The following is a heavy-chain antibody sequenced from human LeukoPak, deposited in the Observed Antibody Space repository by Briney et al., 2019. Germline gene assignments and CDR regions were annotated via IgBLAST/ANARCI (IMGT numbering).Heavy chain of an antibody. J-gene: IGHJ4*02. CDR3: ARDIVVVPAAVLYYSDY. CDR2: INPSGGST. CDR1: GYTFTSYY. D-gene: IGHD2-2*01. Sequence: ASVKVSCKASGYTFTSYYMHWVRQAPGQGLEWMGIINPSGGSTSYAQKFQGRVTMTRDTSTSTVYMELSSLRSEDTAVYYCARDIVVVPAAVLYYSDYWGQGTLVTVSS. V-gene: IGHV1-46*01.